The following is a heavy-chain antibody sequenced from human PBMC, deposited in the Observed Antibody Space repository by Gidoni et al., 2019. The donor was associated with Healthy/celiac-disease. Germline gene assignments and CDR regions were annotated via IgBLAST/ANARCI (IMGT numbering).Heavy chain of an antibody. V-gene: IGHV1-46*01. D-gene: IGHD1-7*01. J-gene: IGHJ4*02. CDR2: INPSGGST. CDR3: ARDGMVRTRFFDY. Sequence: QVQLLQSGAEVKKPGASVKGSCKASGYTFTSYYMHWVRQAPGQGLEWMGIINPSGGSTSYAQKFKGRVTMTRDTSTSTVYMEMSSLRSEDTAVYYCARDGMVRTRFFDYWGQGTLVTVSS. CDR1: GYTFTSYY.